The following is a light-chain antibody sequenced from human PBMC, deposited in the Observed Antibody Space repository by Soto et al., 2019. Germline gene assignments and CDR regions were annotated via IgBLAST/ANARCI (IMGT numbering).Light chain of an antibody. CDR1: QNINVW. V-gene: IGKV1-5*03. CDR3: QQHEAYPRT. Sequence: DIPMTQSPSTLSASIGDRVTITCRASQNINVWLAWYQQKPGKAPKFLIYQASTLQSGVPSRFSGSGSGTEFTLTISSLQPDDFATYYCQQHEAYPRTFGQGPKVEIK. CDR2: QAS. J-gene: IGKJ1*01.